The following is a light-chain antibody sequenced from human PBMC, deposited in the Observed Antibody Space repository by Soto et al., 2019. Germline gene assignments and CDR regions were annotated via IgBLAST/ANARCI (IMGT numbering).Light chain of an antibody. Sequence: QSVLTQPLSASASPGQRVTISCSGASSNIGSNTVAWYQHLPGTAPPRLIFTAGQRPAGFPGRFSGSKSGTSASLAISGLPAEDESDYCCSAGDNSLNGYVFGPGTKVTVL. CDR3: SAGDNSLNGYV. CDR1: SSNIGSNT. J-gene: IGLJ1*01. CDR2: TAG. V-gene: IGLV1-44*01.